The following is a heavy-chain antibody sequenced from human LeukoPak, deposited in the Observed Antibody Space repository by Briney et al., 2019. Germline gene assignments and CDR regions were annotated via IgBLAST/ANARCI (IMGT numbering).Heavy chain of an antibody. CDR1: GGSITNYY. V-gene: IGHV4-59*01. CDR2: IHYGGST. CDR3: ARASVTYYYYYMDV. D-gene: IGHD4-11*01. Sequence: SETLSLTCTVSGGSITNYYWTWIRQPPGKGLEWIGYIHYGGSTNYNPSLKSRVTISVDTSKNQFSLKLSSVTAADTAVYYCARASVTYYYYYMDVWGKGTTVTVSS. J-gene: IGHJ6*03.